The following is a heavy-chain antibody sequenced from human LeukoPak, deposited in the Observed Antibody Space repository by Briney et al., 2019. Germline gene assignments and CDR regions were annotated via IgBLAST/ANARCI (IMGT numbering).Heavy chain of an antibody. V-gene: IGHV3-30*04. J-gene: IGHJ3*02. D-gene: IGHD3-3*01. CDR2: ISYDGSNK. Sequence: GRSPRLSCAAAGFTFSSYAMHGVRQAPGKGLEWVAVISYDGSNKYYADSVKGRFTISRDNSKNTLYLPMNSLRAEDTAVYFCVRSLRNAFDIWGQGTLVTVSS. CDR1: GFTFSSYA. CDR3: VRSLRNAFDI.